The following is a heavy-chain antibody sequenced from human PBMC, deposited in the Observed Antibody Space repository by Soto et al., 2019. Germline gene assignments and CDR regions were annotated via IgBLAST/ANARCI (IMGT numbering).Heavy chain of an antibody. Sequence: GGSLRLSCAASGFTFSTYDMTWVRQAPGKGLEWVSIISSSGDATYYLDCVKGRFTISRDNSRNTLNLQMNSRRAEDTAVYYCAKNGDFWSWGMDVWGLGTTVTVSS. D-gene: IGHD3-3*01. CDR1: GFTFSTYD. CDR2: ISSSGDAT. CDR3: AKNGDFWSWGMDV. J-gene: IGHJ6*02. V-gene: IGHV3-23*01.